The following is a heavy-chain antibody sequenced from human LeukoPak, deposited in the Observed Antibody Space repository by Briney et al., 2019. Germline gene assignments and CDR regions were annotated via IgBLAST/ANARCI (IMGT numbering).Heavy chain of an antibody. CDR1: GYTLTELS. CDR2: FGPEDGET. V-gene: IGHV1-24*01. CDR3: ATARWQQLLFDY. Sequence: ASVRVSCKVSGYTLTELSMHWVRQAPGNGVGWMGGFGPEDGETIYAQKFQGRVTMTEDTSTDTDYMELSSLRSEDTPVYYCATARWQQLLFDYWGLGTMVTVSS. D-gene: IGHD6-13*01. J-gene: IGHJ4*02.